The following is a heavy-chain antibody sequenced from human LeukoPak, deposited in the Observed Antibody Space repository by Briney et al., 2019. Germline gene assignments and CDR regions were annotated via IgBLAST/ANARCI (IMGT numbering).Heavy chain of an antibody. V-gene: IGHV3-9*01. CDR3: AKLGSPDWYFDL. CDR1: GFTFDDYA. CDR2: MGWNSGSI. Sequence: PGRSLRLSCAASGFTFDDYAMHWGRQAPGPGVGGVAGMGWNSGSIGYADSVKGRFTISRDNAKNSLYLHMNSLRAEDTALYYCAKLGSPDWYFDLWGRGTLVTVSS. J-gene: IGHJ2*01. D-gene: IGHD1-26*01.